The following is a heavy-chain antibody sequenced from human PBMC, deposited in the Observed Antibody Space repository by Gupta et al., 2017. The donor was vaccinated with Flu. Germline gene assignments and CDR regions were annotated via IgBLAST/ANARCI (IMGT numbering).Heavy chain of an antibody. D-gene: IGHD2-2*01. CDR3: AKDGPWTASCPYYCYYMDV. V-gene: IGHV3-30*18. CDR2: IASDGSHK. CDR1: ALTSSRHV. J-gene: IGHJ6*03. Sequence: QLVEPGGGVVQFGMSLIPSCAPPALTSSRHVLYCGTHAPTKGLEWVADIASDGSHKDYADSVRGRFTISRDNSKNTLSLEMDSLRVEDTAVYYCAKDGPWTASCPYYCYYMDVWGKGTTVTVSS.